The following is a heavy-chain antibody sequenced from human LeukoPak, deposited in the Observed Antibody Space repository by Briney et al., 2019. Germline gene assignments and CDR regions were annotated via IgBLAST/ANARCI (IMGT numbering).Heavy chain of an antibody. CDR2: IYTTGST. D-gene: IGHD6-13*01. CDR1: GGSIRSYF. V-gene: IGHV4-4*07. J-gene: IGHJ4*02. CDR3: ARAGYTSTWTFDY. Sequence: SETLSLTCSVSGGSIRSYFWSWIRQSAGKGLEHIGRIYTTGSTNYNPSLRRRVTMSVDTSKNQFSLNLKSVNAADTAVYYCARAGYTSTWTFDYWGQGILVTVSS.